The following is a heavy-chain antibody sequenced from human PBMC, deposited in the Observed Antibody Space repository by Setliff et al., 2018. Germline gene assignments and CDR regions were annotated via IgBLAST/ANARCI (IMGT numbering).Heavy chain of an antibody. J-gene: IGHJ6*02. CDR3: ATLPLITMVRGVIPEGAPHMDV. D-gene: IGHD3-10*01. V-gene: IGHV1-69-2*01. CDR1: GYTFTDYY. Sequence: RASVKVSCKASGYTFTDYYMHWVQQAPGKGLEWMGRVDPEDGETIYEEKFQGRVTITADTSTDTAYMELSSLRSEDTAVYYCATLPLITMVRGVIPEGAPHMDVWGQGTTVTVSS. CDR2: VDPEDGET.